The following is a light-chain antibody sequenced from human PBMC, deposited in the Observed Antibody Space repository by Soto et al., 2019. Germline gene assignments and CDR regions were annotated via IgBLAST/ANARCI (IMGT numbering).Light chain of an antibody. CDR2: GNS. CDR1: SSNIGAGYD. CDR3: QSYDSSLSGYLV. Sequence: QSVLTQPPSVSGAPGQRVTLSCTGSSSNIGAGYDVHWYQQLPGTAPKLLIYGNSNRPSGVPDRFSGSKSGTSASLAITGLQAEDAADYYCQSYDSSLSGYLVFGGGTKLTVL. J-gene: IGLJ2*01. V-gene: IGLV1-40*01.